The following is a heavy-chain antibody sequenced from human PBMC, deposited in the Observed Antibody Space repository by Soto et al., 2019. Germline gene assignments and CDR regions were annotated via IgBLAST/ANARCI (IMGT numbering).Heavy chain of an antibody. Sequence: GGSLRLSCAASGFTSSSYAMSWVRQAPGKGLEWVSAISGSGGSTYYADSVKGRFTISRDNSKNTLYLQMNSLRAEDTAVYYCAKDNEGYCSGGSGYSSYYYYGMDVWGKGTTVTVSS. V-gene: IGHV3-23*01. CDR1: GFTSSSYA. D-gene: IGHD2-15*01. CDR2: ISGSGGST. CDR3: AKDNEGYCSGGSGYSSYYYYGMDV. J-gene: IGHJ6*04.